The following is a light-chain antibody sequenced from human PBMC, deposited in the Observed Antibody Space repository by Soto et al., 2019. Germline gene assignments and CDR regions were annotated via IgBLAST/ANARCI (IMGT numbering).Light chain of an antibody. CDR3: QHYKESST. J-gene: IGKJ1*01. CDR1: QRISSW. CDR2: EAS. V-gene: IGKV1-5*03. Sequence: DIQMTQSPSTLSASVGDRVTITCRASQRISSWLAWYQQKPGKAPKLLIYEASSSEIGVPPRFSGSGFGTEFTLTISSLQPDDFATYYCQHYKESSTFGQGTRLEI.